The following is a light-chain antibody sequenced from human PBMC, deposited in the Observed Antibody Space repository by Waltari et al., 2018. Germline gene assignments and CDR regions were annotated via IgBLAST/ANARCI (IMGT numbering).Light chain of an antibody. CDR2: EVT. Sequence: QSGLTQPASVSGSPGQSITISCTGTSSDVGNYNLVSWYQQYPGKAPNRLVYEVTKRTSGVSGRFSGSKSGNTASLTIYGLQSEDEADYYCCSYAGLGIYVFGTGTKVTVL. V-gene: IGLV2-23*02. CDR3: CSYAGLGIYV. CDR1: SSDVGNYNL. J-gene: IGLJ1*01.